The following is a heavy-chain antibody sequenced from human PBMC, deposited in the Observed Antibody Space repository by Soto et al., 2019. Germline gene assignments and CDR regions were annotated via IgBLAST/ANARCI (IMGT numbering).Heavy chain of an antibody. V-gene: IGHV1-69*13. J-gene: IGHJ1*01. Sequence: SVKVSCKASGGTFSSYAISWVRQAPGQGLEWMGGIIPIFGTANYAQKFQGRVTITADESTSTACMELSSLRSEDTAVYYCARAMDIVVVPAAMPEYFQHWGQGTLVTVSS. CDR3: ARAMDIVVVPAAMPEYFQH. D-gene: IGHD2-2*03. CDR2: IIPIFGTA. CDR1: GGTFSSYA.